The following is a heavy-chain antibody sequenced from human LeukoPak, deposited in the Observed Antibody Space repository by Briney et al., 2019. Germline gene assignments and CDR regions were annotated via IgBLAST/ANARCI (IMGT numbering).Heavy chain of an antibody. D-gene: IGHD4-17*01. CDR2: TSGSGGST. CDR3: AKSGDQVTVTKLDY. CDR1: GFTFSNYV. Sequence: PGGSLRLSCAASGFTFSNYVMSWVRQAPGKGLEWVSGTSGSGGSTFYADSVKGRFTISRDNSKNTLYLEMNSLRAEDTALFYCAKSGDQVTVTKLDYWGQGTLVTVSS. V-gene: IGHV3-23*01. J-gene: IGHJ4*02.